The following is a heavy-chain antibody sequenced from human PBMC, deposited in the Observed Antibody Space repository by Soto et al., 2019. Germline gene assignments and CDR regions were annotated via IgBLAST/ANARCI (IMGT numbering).Heavy chain of an antibody. CDR3: VWELLSRYFDY. CDR2: INAGNGNT. Sequence: GASVKVFCKASGYTFTSYAMHWVRQAPGQRLEWMGWINAGNGNTKYSQKFQGRVTITRDTSASTAYMELSSLRSEDTAVYYCVWELLSRYFDYWGQGTLVTVSS. CDR1: GYTFTSYA. V-gene: IGHV1-3*01. D-gene: IGHD1-26*01. J-gene: IGHJ4*02.